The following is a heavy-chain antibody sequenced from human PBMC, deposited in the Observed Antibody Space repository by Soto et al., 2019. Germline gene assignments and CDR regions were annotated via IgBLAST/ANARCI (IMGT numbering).Heavy chain of an antibody. D-gene: IGHD6-19*01. CDR3: ARLSAAWFDP. CDR2: IYHRGST. CDR1: GGSVSSGSYY. J-gene: IGHJ5*02. V-gene: IGHV4-61*01. Sequence: QVQLQESGPGLVKPSETLSLTCTVSGGSVSSGSYYWGWIRQPPGKGLEWIGYIYHRGSTNYNPSLKSRVTISVDTSKNQFSLSLTSVTAADTAVYYCARLSAAWFDPWGQGTLVTVAS.